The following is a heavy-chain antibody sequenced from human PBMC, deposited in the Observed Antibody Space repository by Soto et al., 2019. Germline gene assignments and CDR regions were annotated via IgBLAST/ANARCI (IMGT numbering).Heavy chain of an antibody. CDR1: AFTFRSYS. V-gene: IGHV3-21*06. D-gene: IGHD2-2*02. Sequence: EVQLVESGGGLVKPGESLRLSCVDSAFTFRSYSMNWVRQAPGKGLEWVSSISSTSNPIFYADSLEGRFTTSRDNTKNSLYLQMNSLRAEDTAVYYCVRGGRGYTRDDVFDIWGQGTMVTVSS. CDR3: VRGGRGYTRDDVFDI. J-gene: IGHJ3*02. CDR2: ISSTSNPI.